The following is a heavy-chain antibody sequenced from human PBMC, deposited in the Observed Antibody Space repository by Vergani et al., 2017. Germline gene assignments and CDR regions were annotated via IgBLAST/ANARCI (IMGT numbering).Heavy chain of an antibody. CDR1: GGSISSGGYS. CDR3: ARVVVVPAALNDYYYYDMDV. CDR2: IYHSGST. D-gene: IGHD2-2*01. J-gene: IGHJ6*03. Sequence: QLQLQESGPGLVKPSQTLSLTCAVSGGSISSGGYSWSWIRQPPGKGLEWIGYIYHSGSTYYNPPLKSRVTISVDRSKNQFSLKLSSVTAADTAVYYCARVVVVPAALNDYYYYDMDVWGKGTTVTVSS. V-gene: IGHV4-30-2*01.